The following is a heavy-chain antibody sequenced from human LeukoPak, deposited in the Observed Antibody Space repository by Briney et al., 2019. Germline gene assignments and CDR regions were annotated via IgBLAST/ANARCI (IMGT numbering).Heavy chain of an antibody. CDR1: GCTFTSYG. CDR2: INPSGGST. V-gene: IGHV1-46*01. J-gene: IGHJ4*02. CDR3: ARDIDSGTYQTDY. Sequence: ASVKVSCKASGCTFTSYGISWVRQAPGQGLEWVGIINPSGGSTGYAQKFQDRVTMTRDTSTSTVYMELSSLRSEDTAVYYCARDIDSGTYQTDYWGQGTLVTVSS. D-gene: IGHD1-26*01.